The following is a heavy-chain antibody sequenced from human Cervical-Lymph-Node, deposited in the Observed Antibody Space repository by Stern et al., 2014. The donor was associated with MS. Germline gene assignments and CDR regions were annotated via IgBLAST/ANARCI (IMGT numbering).Heavy chain of an antibody. Sequence: VQLVESGAEVKKPGASVKVSCKASGDTFASYPIHWLRQAPGQGLVWMGIVNPTDGRTTYAQTFQGRVTMTRDTSTRTVYMELSSLRAEDTAMYFCANPLPYANWGQGTRVTVSS. CDR3: ANPLPYAN. D-gene: IGHD4-17*01. CDR1: GDTFASYP. CDR2: VNPTDGRT. J-gene: IGHJ1*01. V-gene: IGHV1-46*03.